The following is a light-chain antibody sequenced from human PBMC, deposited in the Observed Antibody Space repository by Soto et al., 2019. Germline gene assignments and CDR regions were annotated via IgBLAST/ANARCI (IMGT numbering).Light chain of an antibody. Sequence: EILLTQSPGTLSLSPVERGTLSCMASQSISDTLAWYQQKPGQAPRLLIYDASSRATGIPDRFSGGGSGTDFTLTISRLEPEDFAVYYCQQFSSYPLTFGGGTKVDIK. CDR1: QSISDT. J-gene: IGKJ4*01. CDR2: DAS. V-gene: IGKV3-20*01. CDR3: QQFSSYPLT.